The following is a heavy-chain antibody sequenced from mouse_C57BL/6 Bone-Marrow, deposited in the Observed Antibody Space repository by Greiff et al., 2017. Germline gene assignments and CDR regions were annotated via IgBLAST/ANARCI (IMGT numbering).Heavy chain of an antibody. CDR1: GYTFTSYT. CDR3: ARSDRYYGFDY. J-gene: IGHJ2*01. Sequence: QVKLQQSGAELARPGASVKMSCKASGYTFTSYTMHWVKQRPGQGLEWIGYINTSSGYTKSNQKFKDKDTLTADKSSNTAYMLLCSLPSENSAVYYCARSDRYYGFDYWGQGTTLTVSS. CDR2: INTSSGYT. V-gene: IGHV1-4*01. D-gene: IGHD1-1*01.